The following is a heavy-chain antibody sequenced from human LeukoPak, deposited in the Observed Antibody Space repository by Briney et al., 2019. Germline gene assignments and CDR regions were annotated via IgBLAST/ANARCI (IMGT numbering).Heavy chain of an antibody. CDR2: INHSGST. V-gene: IGHV4-38-2*02. CDR1: GYSISSGYY. J-gene: IGHJ6*03. Sequence: SETLSLTCTVSGYSISSGYYWIWIRQPPGKGLEWIGEINHSGSTNYNPSLKSRVTISVDTSKNQFSLKLSSVTAADTAVYYCARCGIAAAGTSYYYYYMDVWGKGTTVTVSS. CDR3: ARCGIAAAGTSYYYYYMDV. D-gene: IGHD6-13*01.